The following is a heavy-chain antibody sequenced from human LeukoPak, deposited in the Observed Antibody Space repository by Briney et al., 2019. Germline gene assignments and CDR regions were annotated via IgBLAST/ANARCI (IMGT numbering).Heavy chain of an antibody. V-gene: IGHV3-23*01. CDR3: AKGRGGV. CDR1: GITLSNYG. Sequence: PGGSLRLSCAVSGITLSNYGMSWVRQAPGKGLEWVSAISGSGGSTYYADSVKGRFTISRDNSKNTLYLQMNGLRAEDTAVYYCAKGRGGVWGQGTTVTVSS. CDR2: ISGSGGST. D-gene: IGHD3-10*01. J-gene: IGHJ6*02.